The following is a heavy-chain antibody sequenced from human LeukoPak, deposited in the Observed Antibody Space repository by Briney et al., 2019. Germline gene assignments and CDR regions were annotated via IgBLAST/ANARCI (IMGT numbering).Heavy chain of an antibody. Sequence: GGSLRLSCAASGFTFNNYAMSWVRQAPGKGLEWVSAISGSDGGTHYADSVKGRFTISRDNSKNTLFLQMSSLRAEDTAVYYCAKNVGLGYCSSTSCPIDPWGQGTLVTVSS. CDR2: ISGSDGGT. CDR1: GFTFNNYA. D-gene: IGHD2-2*01. V-gene: IGHV3-23*01. J-gene: IGHJ5*02. CDR3: AKNVGLGYCSSTSCPIDP.